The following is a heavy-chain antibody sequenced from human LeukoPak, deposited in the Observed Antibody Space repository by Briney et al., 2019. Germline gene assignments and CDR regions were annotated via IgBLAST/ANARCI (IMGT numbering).Heavy chain of an antibody. Sequence: ASVKVSCKASGYTFTGYYMHWVRQAPGQGLEWMGWINPNSGGTNYAQKFQGRVTMTRDTSVSTAYMELSRLRSDDTAVYYCARAVSGYYSYFDYWGQGTLVTVSS. J-gene: IGHJ4*02. CDR1: GYTFTGYY. CDR3: ARAVSGYYSYFDY. CDR2: INPNSGGT. V-gene: IGHV1-2*02. D-gene: IGHD3-22*01.